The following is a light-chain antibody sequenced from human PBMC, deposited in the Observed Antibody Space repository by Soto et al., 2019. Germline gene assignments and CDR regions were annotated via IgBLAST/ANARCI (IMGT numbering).Light chain of an antibody. J-gene: IGKJ1*01. CDR1: QGIRRY. CDR3: QQYYSYPGT. V-gene: IGKV1-8*01. CDR2: AAF. Sequence: AIQMTQSPSSLSASVGDRVTITCRASQGIRRYLAWYQQKQGKAPKLXIYAAFTLQSGVPSRFNGSGAGADFTRTISCLQSEDVSTYYCQQYYSYPGTFGQGTKVDIK.